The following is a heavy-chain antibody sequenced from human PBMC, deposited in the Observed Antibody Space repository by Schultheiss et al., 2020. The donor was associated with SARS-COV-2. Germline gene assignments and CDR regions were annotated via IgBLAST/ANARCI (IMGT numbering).Heavy chain of an antibody. CDR1: GFPVSGHE. Sequence: GGSLRLSCAASGFPVSGHEMSWVRQAPGKGLEWVSSISGSSGSMYYTDSVQGRFTISRDNFKNTLYLQMNSLRADDTALYYCAKDQLGYDWNDVPPYYFDSWGQGILVTVSS. J-gene: IGHJ4*02. D-gene: IGHD1-1*01. CDR3: AKDQLGYDWNDVPPYYFDS. V-gene: IGHV3-23*01. CDR2: ISGSSGSM.